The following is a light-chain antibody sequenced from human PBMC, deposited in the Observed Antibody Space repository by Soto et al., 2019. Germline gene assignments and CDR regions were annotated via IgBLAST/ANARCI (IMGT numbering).Light chain of an antibody. V-gene: IGKV3-20*01. CDR2: GAS. CDR1: QSVSSSY. Sequence: EIVLTQSPGTLSLSPGERATLSCRASQSVSSSYLAWYQQKPGQAPRLLIYGASSRATGIPARFSGSGSGTEFTLTISSLQSEDSATYYCQHYNSYSEAFGQGTKVDIK. J-gene: IGKJ1*01. CDR3: QHYNSYSEA.